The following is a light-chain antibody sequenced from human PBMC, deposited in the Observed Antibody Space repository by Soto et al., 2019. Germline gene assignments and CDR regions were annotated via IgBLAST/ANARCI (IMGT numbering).Light chain of an antibody. CDR1: QGISNY. CDR3: QKYNSALWG. CDR2: GAS. V-gene: IGKV1-27*01. J-gene: IGKJ1*01. Sequence: DIQMTQSPSSLSASVGDRVTITCRASQGISNYLAWYQQKPGKVPKLLIYGASTLQSGVPSRFSGSGSGTDLTLTISSLQPEDVATYYCQKYNSALWGFGQGTNVEIK.